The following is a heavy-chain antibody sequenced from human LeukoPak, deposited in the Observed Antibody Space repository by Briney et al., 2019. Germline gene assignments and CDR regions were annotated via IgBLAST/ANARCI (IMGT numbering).Heavy chain of an antibody. D-gene: IGHD2-8*02. CDR3: ARDSAGGGLDY. V-gene: IGHV3-21*01. CDR2: ISSSSSYI. J-gene: IGHJ4*02. CDR1: GFTFSSYS. Sequence: GGSLRLSCAASGFTFSSYSMNWVRQAPGKGLEWVSSISSSSSYIYYADSVKGRFTISSDNAKNSLYLQMNSLRAEDTAVYYCARDSAGGGLDYWGQGTLVTVSS.